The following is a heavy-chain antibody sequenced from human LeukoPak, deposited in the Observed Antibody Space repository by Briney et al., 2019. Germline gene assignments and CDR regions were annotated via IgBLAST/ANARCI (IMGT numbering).Heavy chain of an antibody. J-gene: IGHJ4*02. D-gene: IGHD3-10*01. CDR3: AREYYYGSGNYYNRIDY. V-gene: IGHV1-2*02. CDR1: GYTFTGYY. Sequence: GASVKVSCKASGYTFTGYYMHWVRQAPGQGLEGMGCIDPNSGGTNYAQKFQGRVTMTRDTSISTAYMVLNRLRSDDTAVYYCAREYYYGSGNYYNRIDYWGQGTLVTVSS. CDR2: IDPNSGGT.